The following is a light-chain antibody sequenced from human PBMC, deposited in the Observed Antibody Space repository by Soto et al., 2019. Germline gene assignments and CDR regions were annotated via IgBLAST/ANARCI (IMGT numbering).Light chain of an antibody. J-gene: IGKJ1*01. CDR1: QSIDSW. Sequence: DIQMTQSPSTLSASVGDRVTITCRASQSIDSWLAWYQQKPGKAPKLLIYDASNLESGVPSSFSGSGSGTEFTLTISSLQPDDFATYYRQQYKSYSTFGQGTRVEI. CDR2: DAS. V-gene: IGKV1-5*01. CDR3: QQYKSYST.